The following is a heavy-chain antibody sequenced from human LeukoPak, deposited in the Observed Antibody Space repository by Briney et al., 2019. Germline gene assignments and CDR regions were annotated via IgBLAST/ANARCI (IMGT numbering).Heavy chain of an antibody. V-gene: IGHV1-8*03. CDR1: GYTFPSYD. CDR2: MNPNSGNT. Sequence: ASVKVSCKASGYTFPSYDINWVRQATGQGLEWMGWMNPNSGNTGYAQKFQGRVTITRNTSISTAYMELSSLRSEDTAVYYCARAIFGVVPSRLYYYYYYMDVWGKGTTVTVSS. CDR3: ARAIFGVVPSRLYYYYYYMDV. J-gene: IGHJ6*03. D-gene: IGHD3-3*01.